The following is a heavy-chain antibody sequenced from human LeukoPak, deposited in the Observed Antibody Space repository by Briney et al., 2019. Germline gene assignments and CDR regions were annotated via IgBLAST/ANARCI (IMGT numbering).Heavy chain of an antibody. D-gene: IGHD3-9*01. CDR2: IYYSGST. CDR3: ARDVGYFDTPYFDY. V-gene: IGHV4-59*01. Sequence: KSSETLSLTCTVSGGSISSYYWSWIRQPPGKGLEWIGYIYYSGSTNYNPSLKSRVTISVDTSKNQFSLKLSSVTAADTAVYYCARDVGYFDTPYFDYWGQGTLVTVSS. CDR1: GGSISSYY. J-gene: IGHJ4*02.